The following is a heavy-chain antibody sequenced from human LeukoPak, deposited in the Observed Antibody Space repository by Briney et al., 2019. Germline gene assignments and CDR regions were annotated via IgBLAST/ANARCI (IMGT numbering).Heavy chain of an antibody. CDR1: GFTFSGSA. CDR2: IRSKANSYAT. D-gene: IGHD2-21*02. Sequence: GGSLRLSCAASGFTFSGSAMHWVRQASGKGLEWVGRIRSKANSYATAYAASVKGRFTTSGDDSKNTAYLQMNSLKTEDTAVYYCTRHLNGAVTGDDWGQGPLVTVSS. V-gene: IGHV3-73*01. J-gene: IGHJ4*02. CDR3: TRHLNGAVTGDD.